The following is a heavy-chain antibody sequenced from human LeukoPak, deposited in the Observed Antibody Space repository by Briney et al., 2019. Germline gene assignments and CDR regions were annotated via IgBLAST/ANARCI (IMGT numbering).Heavy chain of an antibody. Sequence: GGSLRLSCAASGFTFSSYWMSWVRQAPGKGLEWVANIKQDGNEKYYVDSVKGRFTISRDNAKNSLYLQMNSLRAEDTAVYYCARESRGYDILTGKYHRGYYSYYMDVWGKGTTVTVSS. V-gene: IGHV3-7*01. CDR1: GFTFSSYW. J-gene: IGHJ6*03. CDR2: IKQDGNEK. CDR3: ARESRGYDILTGKYHRGYYSYYMDV. D-gene: IGHD3-9*01.